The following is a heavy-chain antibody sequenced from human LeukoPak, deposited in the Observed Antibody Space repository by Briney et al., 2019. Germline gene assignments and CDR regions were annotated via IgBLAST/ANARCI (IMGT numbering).Heavy chain of an antibody. V-gene: IGHV4-30-4*08. Sequence: SETLSLTCTVSGGSISSGDYYWSWIRQPPGKGLEWIGYIYYSGSTYYNPSLTSRDTISVDTSKNQFSLKLSSVTAADTAVYYCASTYDFWSGYYSGPLDYWGQGTLVTVSS. J-gene: IGHJ4*02. D-gene: IGHD3-3*01. CDR1: GGSISSGDYY. CDR3: ASTYDFWSGYYSGPLDY. CDR2: IYYSGST.